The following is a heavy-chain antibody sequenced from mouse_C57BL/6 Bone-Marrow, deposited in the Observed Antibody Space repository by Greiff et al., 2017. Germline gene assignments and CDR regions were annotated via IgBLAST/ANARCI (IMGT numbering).Heavy chain of an antibody. CDR2: INPSTGGT. CDR1: GYSFTGYY. J-gene: IGHJ3*01. D-gene: IGHD2-4*01. CDR3: ARLDDYDGFAY. Sequence: VQLQQSGPELVKPGASVKISCKASGYSFTGYYMNWVKQSPEKSLEWIGKINPSTGGTTYNQKFKAKATLTVDKSSSTAYMQLKSLTSEDSAVYYCARLDDYDGFAYWGQGTLVTVSA. V-gene: IGHV1-42*01.